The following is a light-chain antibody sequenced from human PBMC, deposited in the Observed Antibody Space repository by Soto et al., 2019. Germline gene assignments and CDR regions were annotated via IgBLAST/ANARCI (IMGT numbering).Light chain of an antibody. CDR3: CSYTGVYTLVI. J-gene: IGLJ2*01. V-gene: IGLV2-23*01. Sequence: QSVLTQPASVSGSPGQSITISCTGTSSDVGSRNLVSWYQHYAGKVPKLVIYEGSKRPSGISNRFSGSQSGNTASLTISGLQAEDEADYYCCSYTGVYTLVIFGGGTKVTVL. CDR1: SSDVGSRNL. CDR2: EGS.